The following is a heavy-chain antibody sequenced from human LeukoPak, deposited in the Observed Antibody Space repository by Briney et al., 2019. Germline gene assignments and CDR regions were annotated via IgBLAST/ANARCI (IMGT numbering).Heavy chain of an antibody. J-gene: IGHJ5*02. CDR1: GGSFSGYY. D-gene: IGHD2-2*01. V-gene: IGHV4-34*01. CDR2: INHSGST. Sequence: PSETLSLTCAVYGGSFSGYYWSWIRQPPGKGLEWIGEINHSGSTNYNPSLKSRVTISVDTSKNQFSLKLSSVTAADTAVYYCARRSLPIVVVPAATGLGWFDPWGQGTLVTVSS. CDR3: ARRSLPIVVVPAATGLGWFDP.